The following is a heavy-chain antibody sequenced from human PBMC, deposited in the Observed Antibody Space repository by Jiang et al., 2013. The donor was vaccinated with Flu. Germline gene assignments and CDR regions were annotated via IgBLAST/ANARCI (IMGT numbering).Heavy chain of an antibody. CDR1: GFTFSSYA. CDR3: ARDLLRSGLVATGYYYYYGMDV. J-gene: IGHJ6*02. CDR2: ISYDGSNK. V-gene: IGHV3-30-3*01. D-gene: IGHD5-12*01. Sequence: VQLLESGGGVVQPGRSLRLSCAASGFTFSSYAMHWVRQAPGKGLEWVAVISYDGSNKYYADSVKGRFTISRDNSKNTLYLQMNSLRAEDTAVYYCARDLLRSGLVATGYYYYYGMDVWGQGTTVTVSS.